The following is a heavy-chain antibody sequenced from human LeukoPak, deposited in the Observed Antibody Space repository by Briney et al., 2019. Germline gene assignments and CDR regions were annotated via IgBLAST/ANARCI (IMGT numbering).Heavy chain of an antibody. Sequence: PGGSPRLSCAASGFTFSSYGMHWVRQAPGKGLEWVAVISYDGSNKYYADSVKGRFTISRDNSKNTLYLQMNSLRAEDTAVYYCAKDLVGRSVKNDYWGQGTLVTVSS. D-gene: IGHD3-10*01. V-gene: IGHV3-30*18. CDR3: AKDLVGRSVKNDY. J-gene: IGHJ4*02. CDR2: ISYDGSNK. CDR1: GFTFSSYG.